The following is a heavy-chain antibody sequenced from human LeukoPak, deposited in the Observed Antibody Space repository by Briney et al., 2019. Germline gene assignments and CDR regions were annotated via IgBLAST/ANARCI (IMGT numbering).Heavy chain of an antibody. J-gene: IGHJ4*02. D-gene: IGHD3-10*01. CDR1: GFTFSSYA. CDR2: ISYDGSNK. CDR3: ARDYDGSGSLDY. Sequence: GGSLRLFCAASGFTFSSYAMHWVRQAPGKGLGWVAVISYDGSNKYYADSVKGRFTISRDNSKNTLYLQMNSLRAEDTAVYYCARDYDGSGSLDYWGQGTLVTVSS. V-gene: IGHV3-30-3*01.